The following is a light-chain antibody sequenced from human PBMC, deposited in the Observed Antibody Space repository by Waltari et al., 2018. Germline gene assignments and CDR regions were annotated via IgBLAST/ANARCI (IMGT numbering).Light chain of an antibody. CDR1: QRLVYIDGKTY. J-gene: IGKJ2*01. V-gene: IGKV2-30*01. Sequence: EVVMTQAPLSLSVTLGQPASISCRPPQRLVYIDGKTYLNWFHQAPGQPPRRLVYQVSSRDPGVPVRFSGSGSGTDFTLQISSVESEDVGLYYCMQGTDWPYTFGQGTRLEI. CDR2: QVS. CDR3: MQGTDWPYT.